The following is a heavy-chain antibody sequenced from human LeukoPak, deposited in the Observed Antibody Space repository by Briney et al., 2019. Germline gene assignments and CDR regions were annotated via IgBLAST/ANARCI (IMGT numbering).Heavy chain of an antibody. V-gene: IGHV3-64D*06. J-gene: IGHJ4*02. CDR1: GFTFSSYA. Sequence: GGSLRLSCSASGFTFSSYAMHWVRQAPGKGLDYVSAINENGDSTYYADSVKGRFTISRDNSKNTLYLQMSSLRAEDTAVYYCVKRTISGTYYDYWGQGTLVTVSS. CDR2: INENGDST. D-gene: IGHD1-26*01. CDR3: VKRTISGTYYDY.